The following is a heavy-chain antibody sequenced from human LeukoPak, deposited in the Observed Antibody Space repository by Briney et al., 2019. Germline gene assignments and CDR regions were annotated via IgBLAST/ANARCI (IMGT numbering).Heavy chain of an antibody. J-gene: IGHJ4*02. CDR2: IYYSGST. Sequence: PSETLSLTCTVSGGSISSYYWSWIRQPPGKGLEWIGCIYYSGSTNYNPSLKSRVTISVDTSKNQFSLKLSSVTAADTAVYYCARRAAARDYWGQGTLVTVSS. CDR1: GGSISSYY. D-gene: IGHD6-13*01. V-gene: IGHV4-59*08. CDR3: ARRAAARDY.